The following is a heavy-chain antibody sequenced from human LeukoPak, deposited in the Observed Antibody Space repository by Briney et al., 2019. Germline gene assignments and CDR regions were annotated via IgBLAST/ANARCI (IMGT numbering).Heavy chain of an antibody. D-gene: IGHD2-15*01. Sequence: ASVKVSCKASGYTFISYGISWVRHAPGQGLEWMGWISGYNGNTDYAQKFQGRVTMTTDTSTSTAYLELRRLRSDDTAIYYCAREFCSGGGCYYYGMDVWGQGTTVTVS. CDR2: ISGYNGNT. V-gene: IGHV1-18*01. CDR1: GYTFISYG. J-gene: IGHJ6*02. CDR3: AREFCSGGGCYYYGMDV.